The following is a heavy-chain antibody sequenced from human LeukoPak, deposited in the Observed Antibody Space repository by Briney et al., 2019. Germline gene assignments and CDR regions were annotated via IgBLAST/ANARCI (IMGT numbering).Heavy chain of an antibody. J-gene: IGHJ4*02. CDR1: GGSISSSSYY. D-gene: IGHD5-12*01. Sequence: PSETLSLTCSVSGGSISSSSYYWGWIRQPPGKGLEWIGSIYYSGSTYYNPSLKSRVTISVDTSKNQFSPKLSSVTAADTAVYYCAREVATNDYWGQGTLVTVSS. V-gene: IGHV4-39*07. CDR2: IYYSGST. CDR3: AREVATNDY.